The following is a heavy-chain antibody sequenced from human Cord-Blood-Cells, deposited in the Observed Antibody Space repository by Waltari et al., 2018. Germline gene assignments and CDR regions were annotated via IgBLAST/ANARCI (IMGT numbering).Heavy chain of an antibody. V-gene: IGHV3-33*01. J-gene: IGHJ4*02. CDR3: ARETIESGAFDY. CDR2: IWYDGSNK. CDR1: GFTFSSYG. D-gene: IGHD3-3*01. Sequence: QVQLVESGGGVVQPGRSLRLSCAASGFTFSSYGMHWVRRAPGKGLEWVAVIWYDGSNKYYADSVKGRFTISRDNSKNTLYLQMNSLRAEDTAVYYCARETIESGAFDYWGQGTLVTVSS.